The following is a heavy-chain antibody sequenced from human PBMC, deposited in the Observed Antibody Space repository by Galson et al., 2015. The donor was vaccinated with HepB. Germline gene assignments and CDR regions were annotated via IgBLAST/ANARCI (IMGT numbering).Heavy chain of an antibody. Sequence: SLRLSCAASGFTFSSYSMNWVRQAPGKGLEWVSSISSSSSYIYYADSVKGRFTISRDNSKNTVYLQMNSLRAEDTAVYYCAKQVVTTASNYFDPWDQGTLITVSS. V-gene: IGHV3-21*04. D-gene: IGHD2-2*01. CDR1: GFTFSSYS. CDR2: ISSSSSYI. CDR3: AKQVVTTASNYFDP. J-gene: IGHJ5*02.